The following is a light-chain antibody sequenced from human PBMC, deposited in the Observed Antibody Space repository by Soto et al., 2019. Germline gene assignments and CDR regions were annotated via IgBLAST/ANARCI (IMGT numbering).Light chain of an antibody. CDR2: AAS. CDR1: QGISSY. CDR3: QQYYSYPLT. V-gene: IGKV1-8*01. J-gene: IGKJ4*01. Sequence: AIRMTQSPSSLSASTGDRVTITCRASQGISSYLAWYQQKPGKAPKLLVYAASTLQSGVPSRFSGSGSATDFTLTISCLQSEDFETYYCQQYYSYPLTFGGGTKVEIK.